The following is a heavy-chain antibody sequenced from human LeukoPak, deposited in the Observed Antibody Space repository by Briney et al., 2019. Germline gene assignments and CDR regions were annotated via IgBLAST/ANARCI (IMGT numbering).Heavy chain of an antibody. CDR2: MNPNSGNT. CDR1: GYTFTSYD. CDR3: ARGWTGYCSSTSCTRLYYYGVDV. D-gene: IGHD2-2*01. V-gene: IGHV1-8*01. J-gene: IGHJ6*02. Sequence: ASVKVSCKASGYTFTSYDINWVRQATGQGLEWMGWMNPNSGNTGYAQKFQGRVTMTRNTSISTAYMELSSLRSEDTVVYYCARGWTGYCSSTSCTRLYYYGVDVWGQGTTVTVSS.